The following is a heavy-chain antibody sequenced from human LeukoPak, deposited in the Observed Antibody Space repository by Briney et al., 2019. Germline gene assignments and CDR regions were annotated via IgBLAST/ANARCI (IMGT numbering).Heavy chain of an antibody. V-gene: IGHV3-53*01. D-gene: IGHD1-1*01. CDR2: IYSGGST. Sequence: AGGSLRPSCAASGFTVSSNYMSWVRQAPGKGLEWVSVIYSGGSTYYADSVKGRFTISRDNSKNTLYLQMNSLRAEDTAVYYCTTGTDYWGQGTLVTVSS. CDR1: GFTVSSNY. J-gene: IGHJ4*02. CDR3: TTGTDY.